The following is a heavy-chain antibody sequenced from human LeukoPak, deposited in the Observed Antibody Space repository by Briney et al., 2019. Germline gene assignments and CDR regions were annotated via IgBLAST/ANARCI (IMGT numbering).Heavy chain of an antibody. CDR3: AREPTAMIL. CDR1: GFTFDDYA. Sequence: SLRLSCAASGFTFDDYAMHWVRQAPGKGLEWVSGISWNSGSIGYADSVKGRFTIPRDNAKNSLYLQMNSLRAEDTAVYYCAREPTAMILWGQGTLVTVSS. J-gene: IGHJ4*02. CDR2: ISWNSGSI. V-gene: IGHV3-9*01. D-gene: IGHD5-18*01.